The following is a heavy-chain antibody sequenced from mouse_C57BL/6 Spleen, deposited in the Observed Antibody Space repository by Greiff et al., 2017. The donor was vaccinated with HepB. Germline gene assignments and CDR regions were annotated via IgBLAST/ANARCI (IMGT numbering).Heavy chain of an antibody. Sequence: QVQLQQPGAELVRPGTSVKLSCKASGYTFTSYWMHWVKQRPGQGLEWIGVIDPSDSYTNYNQKFKGKATLTVDTSSSTAYMQLSSLTSEDSAVYYCARSGHYYGSSEAWFAYWGQGTLVTVSA. J-gene: IGHJ3*01. CDR1: GYTFTSYW. CDR2: IDPSDSYT. D-gene: IGHD1-1*01. V-gene: IGHV1-59*01. CDR3: ARSGHYYGSSEAWFAY.